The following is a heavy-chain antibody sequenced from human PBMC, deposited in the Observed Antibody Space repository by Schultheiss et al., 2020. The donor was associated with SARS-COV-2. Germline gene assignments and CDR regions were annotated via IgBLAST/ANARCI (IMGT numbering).Heavy chain of an antibody. CDR1: GGSISSGGYY. V-gene: IGHV4-39*01. CDR3: TGGYYYDSSGPLNY. J-gene: IGHJ4*02. CDR2: IYYSGST. D-gene: IGHD3-22*01. Sequence: SETLSLTCTVSGGSISSGGYYWSWIRQHPGKGLEWIGSIYYSGSTYYNPSLKSRVTMSVDTSKNQFSLKLSSVTAADTAVYYCTGGYYYDSSGPLNYWGQGTLVTVSS.